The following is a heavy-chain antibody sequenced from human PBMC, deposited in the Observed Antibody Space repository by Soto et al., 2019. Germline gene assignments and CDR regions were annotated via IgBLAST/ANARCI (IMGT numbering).Heavy chain of an antibody. V-gene: IGHV1-3*01. Sequence: DAVQVSCTSSGFSFTNYAMHWVRQAPGQRLEWMGWINAGNANTKYSQKLQDRVTITRDTSASTAYMELSSLRSEDTAVYYWSIYGAVAGNIKFEDRGQGTLVTLAS. D-gene: IGHD6-19*01. J-gene: IGHJ4*02. CDR2: INAGNANT. CDR3: SIYGAVAGNIKFED. CDR1: GFSFTNYA.